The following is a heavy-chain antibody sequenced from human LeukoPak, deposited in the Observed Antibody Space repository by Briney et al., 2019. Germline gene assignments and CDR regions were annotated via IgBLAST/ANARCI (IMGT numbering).Heavy chain of an antibody. V-gene: IGHV3-53*01. J-gene: IGHJ4*02. CDR3: AKDRVLWFGESSYYFDY. CDR2: IYSGGST. D-gene: IGHD3-10*01. Sequence: GGSLRLSCAASGFTVSSNYMSWVRQAPGKGLEWVSVIYSGGSTYYADSVKGRFTISRDNSKNTLYLQMNSLRAEDTAVYYCAKDRVLWFGESSYYFDYWGQGTLVTVSS. CDR1: GFTVSSNY.